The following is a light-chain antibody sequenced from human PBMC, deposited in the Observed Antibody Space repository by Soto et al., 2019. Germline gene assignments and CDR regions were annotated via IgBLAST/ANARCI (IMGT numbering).Light chain of an antibody. Sequence: SQLTQSPSSLSASVGDRVTITCRASQEISGYLAWYQQTPGKAPKLLIYGVSTLQDGVSSRFSGRGSGTDFSLPISRLQPEDFATYYCQHLHWAFGPGT. CDR2: GVS. CDR3: QHLHWA. V-gene: IGKV1-9*01. J-gene: IGKJ1*01. CDR1: QEISGY.